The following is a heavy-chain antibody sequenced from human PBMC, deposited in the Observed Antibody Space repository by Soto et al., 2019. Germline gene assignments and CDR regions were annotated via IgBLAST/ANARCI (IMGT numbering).Heavy chain of an antibody. D-gene: IGHD3-3*01. V-gene: IGHV4-34*01. CDR3: ARGRAVPIFGVVIRTPTYGMDV. CDR2: INHSGST. Sequence: ASETLSLTCAVYGGSFSGYYWSWIRQPPGKGLEWIGEINHSGSTNYNPSLKSRVTISVDTSKNQFSLKLSSVTAADTAVYYCARGRAVPIFGVVIRTPTYGMDVWGQGTTVTVSS. J-gene: IGHJ6*02. CDR1: GGSFSGYY.